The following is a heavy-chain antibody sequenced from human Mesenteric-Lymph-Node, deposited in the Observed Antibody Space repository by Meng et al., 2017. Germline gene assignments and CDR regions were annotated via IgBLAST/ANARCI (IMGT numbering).Heavy chain of an antibody. J-gene: IGHJ3*02. D-gene: IGHD7-27*01. CDR2: INPNSGGT. CDR3: ARELGKGDAFDI. V-gene: IGHV1-2*02. CDR1: GYTFTGYY. Sequence: ASVKVSCKASGYTFTGYYMHWVRQAPGQGLEWMGWINPNSGGTNYAQKFQGRVTMTRDTSISTAYMELSSLRSEDTAVYYCARELGKGDAFDIWGQGTMVTVSS.